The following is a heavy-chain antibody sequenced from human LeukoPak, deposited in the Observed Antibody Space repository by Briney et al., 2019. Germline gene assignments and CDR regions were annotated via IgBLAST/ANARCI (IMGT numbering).Heavy chain of an antibody. Sequence: PSETLSLTCAVYGGSFSGYYWSWIRQPPGKGLEWIGEINHSGSTNYNPSLKSRVTISVDTSKNQFSLKLSSVTAADTAVYYCARRSYYDILTGYYNPIGYWGQGTLVTVSS. CDR2: INHSGST. V-gene: IGHV4-34*01. J-gene: IGHJ4*02. CDR3: ARRSYYDILTGYYNPIGY. D-gene: IGHD3-9*01. CDR1: GGSFSGYY.